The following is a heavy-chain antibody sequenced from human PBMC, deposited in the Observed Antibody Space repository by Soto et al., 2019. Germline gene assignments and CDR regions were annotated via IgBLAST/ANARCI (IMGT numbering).Heavy chain of an antibody. CDR2: ISYSGRT. CDR1: GASIIRDNYF. J-gene: IGHJ4*02. Sequence: SETLSLTCTVSGASIIRDNYFWVCIRQSPRRGLELIGSISYSGRTYDNPSLQSRVTISIDASKNQFSLKLTSVTTADTAVYYCARRRASDYGGNHHPYYFDRWGQGALVTVSS. D-gene: IGHD4-17*01. CDR3: ARRRASDYGGNHHPYYFDR. V-gene: IGHV4-39*01.